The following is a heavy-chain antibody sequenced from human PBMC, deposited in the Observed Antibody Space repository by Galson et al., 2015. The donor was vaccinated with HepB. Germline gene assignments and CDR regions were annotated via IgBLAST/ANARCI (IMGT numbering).Heavy chain of an antibody. CDR2: ISYDGSNK. CDR1: GFTFSSYA. CDR3: ARDSIGLQVPALNAGGGDY. Sequence: SLRLSCAASGFTFSSYAMHWVRQAPGKGLEWVAVISYDGSNKYYADSVKGRFTISRDNSKNTLYLQMNSLRAEDTAVYYCARDSIGLQVPALNAGGGDYWGQGTLVTVSS. V-gene: IGHV3-30-3*01. D-gene: IGHD3-16*01. J-gene: IGHJ4*02.